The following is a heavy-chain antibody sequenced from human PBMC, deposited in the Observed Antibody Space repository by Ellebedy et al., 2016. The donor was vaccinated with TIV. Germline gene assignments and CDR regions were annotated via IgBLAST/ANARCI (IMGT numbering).Heavy chain of an antibody. V-gene: IGHV1-2*02. J-gene: IGHJ5*02. D-gene: IGHD1-20*01. Sequence: ASVKVSXKASSYTSTTYGISWVRQAPGQGLEWMGWINPNSGGTNYAQNFQGRVTMTTNTSITTAYMELSGLKSDDTAVYYCSRVTLTGVVQWLNPWGQGTLVTVSS. CDR1: SYTSTTYG. CDR2: INPNSGGT. CDR3: SRVTLTGVVQWLNP.